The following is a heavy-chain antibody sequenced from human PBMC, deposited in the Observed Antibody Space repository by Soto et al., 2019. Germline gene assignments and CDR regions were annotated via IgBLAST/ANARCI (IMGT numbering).Heavy chain of an antibody. Sequence: PGGSLRLSCAASGFTFSTYAMSWVRQAPGKGLEWVSAISGGGGSTYYADSVKGRFTISRDKSKNTLYLQMNSLRVEDTAVYYCAKGGVVVPTAVTSWGQGTLVTVSS. CDR3: AKGGVVVPTAVTS. V-gene: IGHV3-23*01. CDR2: ISGGGGST. D-gene: IGHD2-2*01. CDR1: GFTFSTYA. J-gene: IGHJ5*02.